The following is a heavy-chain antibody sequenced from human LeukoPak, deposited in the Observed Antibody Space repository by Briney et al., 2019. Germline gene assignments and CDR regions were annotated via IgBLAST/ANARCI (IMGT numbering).Heavy chain of an antibody. Sequence: GESLKISCKGSGYSFTSYWIGWVRQMPEKGLEWMGIIYPGDSDTRYSPSFQGQVTISADKSIRAAYLQWTSLKASDTAMYYCARHSPGHIVVVTAAFDIWGQGTMVTVSS. J-gene: IGHJ3*02. CDR1: GYSFTSYW. CDR2: IYPGDSDT. CDR3: ARHSPGHIVVVTAAFDI. D-gene: IGHD2-21*02. V-gene: IGHV5-51*01.